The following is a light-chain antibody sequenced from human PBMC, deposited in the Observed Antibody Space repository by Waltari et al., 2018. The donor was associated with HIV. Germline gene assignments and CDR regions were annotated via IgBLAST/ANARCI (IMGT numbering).Light chain of an antibody. J-gene: IGKJ1*01. Sequence: EIVMTQSPATLSVSPGERATLSCRASQTINNNLAWYQQKPGQTPRLLIYGTATRATGFPGRFSGSGSGTEFTLTISSLQSEDFADYYCQQYNNWPWTFGQGTKVEIK. V-gene: IGKV3-15*01. CDR1: QTINNN. CDR3: QQYNNWPWT. CDR2: GTA.